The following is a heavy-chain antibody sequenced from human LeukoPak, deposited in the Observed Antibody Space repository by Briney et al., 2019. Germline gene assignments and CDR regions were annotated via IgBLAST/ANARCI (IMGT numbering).Heavy chain of an antibody. Sequence: GGSLRLSCAVSGIPFKKYGMHWVRQAPGKGLEWVATIWHDGSPTMYADSAKGRFTISRDDFKNMLYLQMNSLRAEDTAEYYCVTHYKWDLLVHAFDFWGQGTRVTVSS. V-gene: IGHV3-33*01. J-gene: IGHJ3*01. CDR1: GIPFKKYG. CDR3: VTHYKWDLLVHAFDF. CDR2: IWHDGSPT. D-gene: IGHD1-26*01.